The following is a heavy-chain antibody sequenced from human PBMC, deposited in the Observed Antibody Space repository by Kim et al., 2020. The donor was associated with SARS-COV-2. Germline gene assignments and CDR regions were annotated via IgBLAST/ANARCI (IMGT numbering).Heavy chain of an antibody. CDR1: GGSISSYY. CDR2: IYYSGST. CDR3: SRGGGRKPYGSADYNFYFDY. D-gene: IGHD3-10*01. V-gene: IGHV4-59*13. J-gene: IGHJ4*02. Sequence: SETLSLTCTVSGGSISSYYWSWIRQPPGKGLEWIGYIYYSGSTNYNPSLKSRVTISVDTSKNQFSLKLSSVTAADTAVYYCSRGGGRKPYGSADYNFYFDYRGQGTLCTVSS.